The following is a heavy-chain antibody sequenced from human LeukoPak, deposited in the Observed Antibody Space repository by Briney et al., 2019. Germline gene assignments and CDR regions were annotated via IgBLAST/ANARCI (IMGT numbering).Heavy chain of an antibody. V-gene: IGHV4-39*01. J-gene: IGHJ4*02. Sequence: SETLSLTCTVSGGSISSSSYYWGWIRQPPGKGLEWIGSIYYSGSTYYNPSLKSRVTISVDTSKNQFSLKLSSVTAADTAVYYCAEIAAAGTALFDYWGQGTLVTVSS. CDR3: AEIAAAGTALFDY. CDR2: IYYSGST. CDR1: GGSISSSSYY. D-gene: IGHD6-13*01.